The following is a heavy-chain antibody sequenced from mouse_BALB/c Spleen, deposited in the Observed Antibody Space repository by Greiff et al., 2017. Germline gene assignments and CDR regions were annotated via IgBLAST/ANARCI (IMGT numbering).Heavy chain of an antibody. V-gene: IGHV5-4*02. J-gene: IGHJ3*01. CDR2: ISDGGSYT. Sequence: EVKLMESGGGLVKPGGSLKLSCAASGFTFSDYYMYWVRQTPEKRLEWVATISDGGSYTYYPDSVKGRFTISRDNAKNNLYLQMSSLKSEDTAMYYCATGRDWFAYWGQGTLVTVSA. CDR3: ATGRDWFAY. CDR1: GFTFSDYY.